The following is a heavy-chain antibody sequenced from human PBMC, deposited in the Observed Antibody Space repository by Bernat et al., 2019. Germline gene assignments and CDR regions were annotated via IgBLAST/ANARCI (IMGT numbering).Heavy chain of an antibody. CDR1: GFTFSSYA. D-gene: IGHD6-19*01. V-gene: IGHV3-30-3*01. CDR2: ISYDGSNK. Sequence: QVQLVESGGGVVQPGRSLRLSCAASGFTFSSYAMHWVRQAPGKGLEWVAVISYDGSNKYYADSVKGRFTISRDNSKNTLYLQMNSLRAEDTAVYYCARGYSSGWYLSYFDYWGQGTLVTVSS. J-gene: IGHJ4*02. CDR3: ARGYSSGWYLSYFDY.